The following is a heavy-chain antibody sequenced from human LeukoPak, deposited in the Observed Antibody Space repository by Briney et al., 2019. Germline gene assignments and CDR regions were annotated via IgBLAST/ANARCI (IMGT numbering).Heavy chain of an antibody. CDR2: IYHSGST. V-gene: IGHV4-38-2*02. CDR3: ARKRYSNYDWFDP. Sequence: PSETLSLTCTVSGYSISSGYYWGWIRQPPGKGLEWIGSIYHSGSTYYNPSLKSRVTISVDTSKNQFSLKLSSVTAADTAVYCCARKRYSNYDWFDPWGQGTLVTVSS. D-gene: IGHD4-11*01. CDR1: GYSISSGYY. J-gene: IGHJ5*02.